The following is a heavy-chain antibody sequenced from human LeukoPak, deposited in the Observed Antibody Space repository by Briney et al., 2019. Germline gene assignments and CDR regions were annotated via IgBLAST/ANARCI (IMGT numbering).Heavy chain of an antibody. Sequence: GGSLRLSCAASGFTFSSYGMHWVRQAPGKGLEWVAVISYDGSNKYNADSVKGRFTISRDNSKNTLYLQMNSLRAEDTAVYYFAKEWAGYFDYWGQGTLVAVSS. CDR2: ISYDGSNK. CDR3: AKEWAGYFDY. V-gene: IGHV3-30*18. CDR1: GFTFSSYG. J-gene: IGHJ4*02.